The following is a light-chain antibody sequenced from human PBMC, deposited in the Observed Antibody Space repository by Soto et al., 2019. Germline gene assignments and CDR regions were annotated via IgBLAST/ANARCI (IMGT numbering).Light chain of an antibody. CDR2: KAS. Sequence: DIQMSQSPSTLSAPVGDRVTITCRASQSISSWLAWYQQKPGKAPKLLIYKASNLESGVPSRFRGGGSGTNFTLTISSLQPEDVGTYYCQNYNSAPITFGQGTRLEIK. V-gene: IGKV1-5*03. CDR3: QNYNSAPIT. CDR1: QSISSW. J-gene: IGKJ5*01.